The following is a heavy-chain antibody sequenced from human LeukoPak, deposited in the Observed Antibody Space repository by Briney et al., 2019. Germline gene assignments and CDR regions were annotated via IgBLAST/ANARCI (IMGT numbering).Heavy chain of an antibody. Sequence: PSETLSLTCTVSGYSISSGYYWGWIRQPPGKGLEWIGSIYHSGSTYYNASLKSRVTISVDTSKNQFSLKLSSVTAADTAVYYCAREGFGESSSYYFDYWGQGTLVTVSS. CDR2: IYHSGST. J-gene: IGHJ4*02. CDR3: AREGFGESSSYYFDY. D-gene: IGHD3-10*01. CDR1: GYSISSGYY. V-gene: IGHV4-38-2*02.